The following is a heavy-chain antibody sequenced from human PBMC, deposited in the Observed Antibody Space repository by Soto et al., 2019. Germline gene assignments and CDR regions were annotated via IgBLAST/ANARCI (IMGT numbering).Heavy chain of an antibody. CDR3: VRGDREDILVVVGARPGEYGTDI. CDR2: IAHDGSNA. CDR1: GFTFRNHA. Sequence: QVQLVESGGGVVQPGGSLRLSCAASGFTFRNHAMHWVRQAPGKGLECLAVIAHDGSNAFYRDSVKGRFTVSRDNSKNTLYLYMNSLRSEDTGGDYCVRGDREDILVVVGARPGEYGTDIWGQGTTVIVSS. V-gene: IGHV3-30-3*01. D-gene: IGHD2-15*01. J-gene: IGHJ6*02.